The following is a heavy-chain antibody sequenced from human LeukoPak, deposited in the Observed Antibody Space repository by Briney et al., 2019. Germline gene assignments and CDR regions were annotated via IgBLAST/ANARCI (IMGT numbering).Heavy chain of an antibody. D-gene: IGHD2-15*01. Sequence: ASVKVSCKASGYTFTGYYMHWVRQAPGQGLEWMGWINPNSGGTNYAKKFQGRVTMTRDTSISTAYMELSRLRSDDTAVYYCARVADNCSGGSCYRQDFDYWGQGTLVTVSS. J-gene: IGHJ4*02. CDR1: GYTFTGYY. CDR2: INPNSGGT. CDR3: ARVADNCSGGSCYRQDFDY. V-gene: IGHV1-2*02.